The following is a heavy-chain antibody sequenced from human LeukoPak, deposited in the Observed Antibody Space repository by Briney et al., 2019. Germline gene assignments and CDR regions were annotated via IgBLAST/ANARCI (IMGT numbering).Heavy chain of an antibody. CDR2: IYYSGST. Sequence: SETLSLTCTVSGGSISPDYWSWSRQPPRGSLEWIGYIYYSGSTNYNSSLKSRVTISVDTSKNQLSLKLKSVTAADTAVYYCARMVAGSPTRWAFDFWGQGTMVTVSS. D-gene: IGHD6-19*01. J-gene: IGHJ3*01. V-gene: IGHV4-59*01. CDR3: ARMVAGSPTRWAFDF. CDR1: GGSISPDY.